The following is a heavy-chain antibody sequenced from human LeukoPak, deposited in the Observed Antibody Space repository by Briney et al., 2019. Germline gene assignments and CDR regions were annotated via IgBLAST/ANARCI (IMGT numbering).Heavy chain of an antibody. CDR1: GGSVSSGSYY. V-gene: IGHV4-61*01. CDR2: IYYSGST. Sequence: SETLSLTCTVSGGSVSSGSYYWSRIRQPPGKGLEWIGYIYYSGSTNYNPSLKSRVTISVDTSKNQFSLKLSSVTAADTAVYYCARDLHDYGDYYYGMDVWGKGTTVTVSS. CDR3: ARDLHDYGDYYYGMDV. J-gene: IGHJ6*04. D-gene: IGHD4-17*01.